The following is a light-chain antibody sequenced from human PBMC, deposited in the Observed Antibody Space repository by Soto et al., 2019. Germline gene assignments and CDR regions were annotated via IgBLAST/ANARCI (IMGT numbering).Light chain of an antibody. V-gene: IGLV2-14*03. CDR1: SSDIGAYNY. Sequence: QSALTQPASVSGSPGQSITISCTGTSSDIGAYNYVSWYQQHPGKAPKLMIYDVNIRPSGVSNRFSGSKSGNTAARTISGLQAEDEADYYCTSWTTSTTMIFGGGTQLTVL. CDR2: DVN. J-gene: IGLJ2*01. CDR3: TSWTTSTTMI.